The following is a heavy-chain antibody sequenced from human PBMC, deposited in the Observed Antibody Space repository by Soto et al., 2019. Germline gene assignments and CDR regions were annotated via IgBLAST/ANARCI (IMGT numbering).Heavy chain of an antibody. V-gene: IGHV3-30*18. CDR3: AKSGRWLQLGLYYFDY. J-gene: IGHJ4*02. CDR2: ISYDGSNK. Sequence: GGSLRLSCAASGFTFSSYGMHWVRQAPGKGLEWVAVISYDGSNKYYADSVKGRFTISRDNSKNTLYLQMNSLRAEDTAVYYCAKSGRWLQLGLYYFDYWGQGTLVTVSS. CDR1: GFTFSSYG. D-gene: IGHD5-12*01.